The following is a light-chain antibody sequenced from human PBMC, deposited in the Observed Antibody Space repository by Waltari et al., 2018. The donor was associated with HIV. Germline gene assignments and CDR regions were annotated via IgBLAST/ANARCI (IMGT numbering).Light chain of an antibody. CDR2: GFN. J-gene: IGLJ2*01. CDR1: TSNVGAGHD. CDR3: QSYDSTLSAVI. V-gene: IGLV1-40*01. Sequence: QSVLTQPPSVSGAPGQRVTISCTGSTSNVGAGHDVHWYQHLLGTAPKLLSNGFNSRPQGVPDRFSGSKSGTSASLAITGLQAEDEADYYCQSYDSTLSAVIFGGGTKLTVL.